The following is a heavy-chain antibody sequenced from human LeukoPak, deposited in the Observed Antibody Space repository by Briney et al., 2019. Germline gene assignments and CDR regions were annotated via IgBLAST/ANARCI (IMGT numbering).Heavy chain of an antibody. V-gene: IGHV4-34*01. CDR2: INHGGST. CDR1: GGSFSGHY. D-gene: IGHD3-10*01. CDR3: GRGRLGSYYYGSRNYPNHYYYGMDV. Sequence: SETLSLTCAVFGGSFSGHYCSWIRQPPGKGLEWIGEINHGGSTNYNPSLKSRGTISVDTSKNQFSLKLSSVTAADTAVYYCGRGRLGSYYYGSRNYPNHYYYGMDVWGQGTTVSVSS. J-gene: IGHJ6*02.